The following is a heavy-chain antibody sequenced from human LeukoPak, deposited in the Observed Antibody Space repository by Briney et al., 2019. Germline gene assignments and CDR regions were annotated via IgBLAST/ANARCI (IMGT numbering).Heavy chain of an antibody. J-gene: IGHJ5*02. V-gene: IGHV1-69*05. CDR2: IIPIFGTA. D-gene: IGHD2-2*01. Sequence: SVKVSSKASGGTFSSYAISWVRQAPGQGLEWMGGIIPIFGTANYAQKFQGRVTITTDESTSTAYIELSSLRSEDTAVYYCARVLVVVPAAMRWFDPWGQGTLVTVSS. CDR1: GGTFSSYA. CDR3: ARVLVVVPAAMRWFDP.